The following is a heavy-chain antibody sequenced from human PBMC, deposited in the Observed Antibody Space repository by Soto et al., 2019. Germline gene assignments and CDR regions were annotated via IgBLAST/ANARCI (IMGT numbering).Heavy chain of an antibody. CDR3: ARERQWLVLKHEYYFDY. J-gene: IGHJ4*02. CDR2: ISYDGSNK. D-gene: IGHD6-19*01. V-gene: IGHV3-30-3*01. CDR1: GFTFSSYA. Sequence: QVQLVESGGGVVQPGRSLRLSCAASGFTFSSYAMHWVRQAPGKGLEWVAVISYDGSNKYYADSVKGRFTISRDNSKNTLYLQMNSLRAEDTAVYYCARERQWLVLKHEYYFDYWGQGTLVTVSS.